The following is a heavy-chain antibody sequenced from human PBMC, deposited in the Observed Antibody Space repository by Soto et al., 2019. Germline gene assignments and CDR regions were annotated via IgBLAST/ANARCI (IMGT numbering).Heavy chain of an antibody. CDR2: INAGNGNT. J-gene: IGHJ4*02. CDR3: ARTSGYYFYDY. Sequence: GASVKVSCKTSGYTFTSYAMHWVRQAPGQRLEWMGWINAGNGNTKYSQKFQGRVTITRDTSASTAYMELSSLRSEDTSVYYCARTSGYYFYDYWGQGTLVTVSS. CDR1: GYTFTSYA. V-gene: IGHV1-3*01. D-gene: IGHD3-3*01.